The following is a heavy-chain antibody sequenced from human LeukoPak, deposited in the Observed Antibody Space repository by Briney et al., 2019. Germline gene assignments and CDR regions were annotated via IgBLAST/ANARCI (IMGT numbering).Heavy chain of an antibody. CDR3: RGIDIIAAAGTVDY. CDR2: INHSGST. J-gene: IGHJ4*02. V-gene: IGHV4-34*01. CDR1: GGSFSGYY. D-gene: IGHD6-13*01. Sequence: SETLPLTCAVYGGSFSGYYWSWIRQPPGKGLEWIGEINHSGSTNYNPSLKSRVTISVDTSKNQFSLKLSSVTAADTAVYYCRGIDIIAAAGTVDYWGQGTLVTVSS.